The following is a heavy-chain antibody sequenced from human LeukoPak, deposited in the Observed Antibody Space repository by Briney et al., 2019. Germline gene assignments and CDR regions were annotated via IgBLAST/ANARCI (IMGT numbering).Heavy chain of an antibody. CDR3: AKDRSGWVEAFDT. V-gene: IGHV3-30*18. J-gene: IGHJ3*02. CDR1: GFTFSSYG. D-gene: IGHD6-19*01. CDR2: ISYDGSNK. Sequence: PGRSLRLSCAASGFTFSSYGMHWVRQAPGKGLEWVAVISYDGSNKYYAESVKGRFTISRDNSKNTLYLQMNSLRAEDTAVYYCAKDRSGWVEAFDTWGQGTMVTVSS.